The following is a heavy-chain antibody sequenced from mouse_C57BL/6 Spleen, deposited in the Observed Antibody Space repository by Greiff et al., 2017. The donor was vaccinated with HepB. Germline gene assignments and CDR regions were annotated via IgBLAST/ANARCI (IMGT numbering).Heavy chain of an antibody. CDR2: IYPRSGNT. CDR3: ARAATVVHFDY. V-gene: IGHV1-81*01. Sequence: QVQLKESGAELARPGASVKLSCKASGYTFTSYGISWVKQRTGQGLEWIGEIYPRSGNTYYNEKFKGKATLTADKSSSTAYMELRSLTSEDSAVYFCARAATVVHFDYWGQGTTLTVSS. D-gene: IGHD1-1*01. J-gene: IGHJ2*01. CDR1: GYTFTSYG.